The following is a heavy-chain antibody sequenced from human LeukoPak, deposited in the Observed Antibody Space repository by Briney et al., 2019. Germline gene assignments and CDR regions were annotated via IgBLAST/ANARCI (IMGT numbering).Heavy chain of an antibody. Sequence: SETLSLTCTVSGGSISSYYWSWIRQPPGKGLEWIGYIYYRGSTNYNPSLKSRVTISVDTSKNQFSLKVSSVTAADTAVYYCATLTGGDDAFDIWGQGTMVTVSS. CDR3: ATLTGGDDAFDI. CDR1: GGSISSYY. D-gene: IGHD4-23*01. CDR2: IYYRGST. J-gene: IGHJ3*02. V-gene: IGHV4-59*01.